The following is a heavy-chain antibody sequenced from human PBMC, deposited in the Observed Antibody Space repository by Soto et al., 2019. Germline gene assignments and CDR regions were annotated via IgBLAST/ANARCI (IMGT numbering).Heavy chain of an antibody. CDR3: ARDGLQTDAFDI. D-gene: IGHD5-12*01. J-gene: IGHJ3*02. V-gene: IGHV1-69*01. CDR1: GGTFSSYA. Sequence: QVQLVQSGAEVKKPGYSVKVSCKASGGTFSSYAISWVRQAPGQGLEWMGGIIPIFGTANYAQKCQGRVTIPAEESTSTADMELSRLRSEDTAVYYCARDGLQTDAFDIGGQGTMVTVSS. CDR2: IIPIFGTA.